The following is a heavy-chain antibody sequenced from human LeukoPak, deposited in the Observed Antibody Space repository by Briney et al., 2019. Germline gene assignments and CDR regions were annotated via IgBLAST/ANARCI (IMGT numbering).Heavy chain of an antibody. V-gene: IGHV4-59*01. CDR2: IYYSGST. CDR1: GGSISSYY. D-gene: IGHD2-15*01. Sequence: PSETLSLTCTVSGGSISSYYWSWIRQPPGKGLEWIGYIYYSGSTNYNPSLKSRVTISVDTSKNQFSLKLSSVTAADTAVYYCARGGYCSGGSCSPDAFDIWGQGTMVTVSS. J-gene: IGHJ3*02. CDR3: ARGGYCSGGSCSPDAFDI.